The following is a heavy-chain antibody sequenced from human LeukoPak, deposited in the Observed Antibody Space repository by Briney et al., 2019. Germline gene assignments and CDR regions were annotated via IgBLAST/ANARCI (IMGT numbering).Heavy chain of an antibody. Sequence: PGGSLRLSCAASGFTFSSYAMSWVRQAPGKGLEWVSAISGSGGSTYYADSVKGRFTISGDNSKNTLYLQMNSLRAEDTAVYYCAKDSTPDSSGYYYGYWYFDLWGRGTLVTVSS. CDR2: ISGSGGST. CDR3: AKDSTPDSSGYYYGYWYFDL. J-gene: IGHJ2*01. CDR1: GFTFSSYA. V-gene: IGHV3-23*01. D-gene: IGHD3-22*01.